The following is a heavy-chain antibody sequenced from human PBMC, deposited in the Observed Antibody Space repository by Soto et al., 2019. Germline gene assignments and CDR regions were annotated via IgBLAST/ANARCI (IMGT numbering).Heavy chain of an antibody. CDR3: AKNVLRFLESMNWFDP. CDR2: IYYSGST. J-gene: IGHJ5*02. V-gene: IGHV4-39*01. Sequence: SETRSLTCTVSGGSISSSSYYWGWIRQPPGKGLEWMGSIYYSGSTYYNPSLKSRVTLSVDTSKNQCSLNLSSVTAADTAVYYCAKNVLRFLESMNWFDPWGQGTLVTVSS. CDR1: GGSISSSSYY. D-gene: IGHD3-3*01.